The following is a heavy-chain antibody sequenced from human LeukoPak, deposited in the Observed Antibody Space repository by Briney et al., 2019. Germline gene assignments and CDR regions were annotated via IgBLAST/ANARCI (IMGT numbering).Heavy chain of an antibody. CDR1: GYTFTKYG. J-gene: IGHJ6*02. Sequence: ASVNLSCTLSGYTFTKYGFSWVRRAPGQGLEWLGWFSTPSGNTNYAQQVQGRVTMTSDTSTSTVYLELRSLRSDDTAVYYCARGYCRSTSCHEPPLYGMDVWGQGTTVTVS. V-gene: IGHV1-18*04. CDR3: ARGYCRSTSCHEPPLYGMDV. D-gene: IGHD2-2*01. CDR2: FSTPSGNT.